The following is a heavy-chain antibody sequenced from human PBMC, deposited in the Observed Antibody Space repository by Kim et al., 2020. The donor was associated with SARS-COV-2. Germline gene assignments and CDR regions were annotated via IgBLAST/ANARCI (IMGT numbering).Heavy chain of an antibody. CDR1: GYTFTSYG. Sequence: ASVKVSCKASGYTFTSYGISWVRQAPGQGLEWMGWISAYNGNTNYAQKLQGRVTMTTDTSTSTAYMELRSLRSDDTAVYYCARWVPSGYFDWSRGYFDYWGQGTLVTVSS. CDR3: ARWVPSGYFDWSRGYFDY. D-gene: IGHD3-9*01. V-gene: IGHV1-18*01. CDR2: ISAYNGNT. J-gene: IGHJ4*02.